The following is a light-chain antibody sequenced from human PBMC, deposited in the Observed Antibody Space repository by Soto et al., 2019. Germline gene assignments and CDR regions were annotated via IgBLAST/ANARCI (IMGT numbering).Light chain of an antibody. CDR2: DVS. CDR3: NSYTSSSTHVV. CDR1: SSDVGGYNY. Sequence: QSALTQPASVSGSPGQSITISRTGTSSDVGGYNYVSWYQQHPGKAPKLMIYDVSNRPSGVPNRFSGSKSGNTASLTISGLQAEDEADYYCNSYTSSSTHVVFGGGTKLTVL. J-gene: IGLJ2*01. V-gene: IGLV2-14*03.